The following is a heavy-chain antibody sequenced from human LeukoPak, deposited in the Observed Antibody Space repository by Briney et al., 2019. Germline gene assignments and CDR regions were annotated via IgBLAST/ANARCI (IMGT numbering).Heavy chain of an antibody. CDR1: GGSISSGGYY. V-gene: IGHV4-31*03. Sequence: SQTLSLTCTVSGGSISSGGYYWSWIRQHPGTGLEWIGYVYYSGSTYYNPSLKSRVTISVDTSKNQFSLKLSSVTAADTAVYYCARDGGPRTGQLWLPFDYWGQGTLVTVSS. J-gene: IGHJ4*02. D-gene: IGHD5-18*01. CDR2: VYYSGST. CDR3: ARDGGPRTGQLWLPFDY.